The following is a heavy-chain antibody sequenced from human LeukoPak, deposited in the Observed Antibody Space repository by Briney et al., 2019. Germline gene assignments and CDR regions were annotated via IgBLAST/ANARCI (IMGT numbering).Heavy chain of an antibody. D-gene: IGHD3-9*01. Sequence: GASVKVSCKASGYTFTSYDINWVRQATGQGLEWMGWMNPNSGNTGYAQKFQGRVTMTRNTSISTAYMELSSLRSEDTAVYYCAGRGGILTGYSPGNYWGQGTLVTVSS. V-gene: IGHV1-8*01. CDR1: GYTFTSYD. J-gene: IGHJ4*02. CDR3: AGRGGILTGYSPGNY. CDR2: MNPNSGNT.